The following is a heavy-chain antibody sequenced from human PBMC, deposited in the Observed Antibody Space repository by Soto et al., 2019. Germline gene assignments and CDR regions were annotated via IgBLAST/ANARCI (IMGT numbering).Heavy chain of an antibody. CDR2: RYYSEST. D-gene: IGHD2-15*01. J-gene: IGHJ4*02. V-gene: IGHV4-31*03. CDR1: GDSITTGGYY. Sequence: PSETLSLTCTVSGDSITTGGYYWSWIRQLPGKGLEWIGHRYYSESTYYNPSLKSRVSISLDTSKNQFSLKLSFVTAADTAMYYCARTKCSGGSCYSWSLDYWGQGTPVTVSS. CDR3: ARTKCSGGSCYSWSLDY.